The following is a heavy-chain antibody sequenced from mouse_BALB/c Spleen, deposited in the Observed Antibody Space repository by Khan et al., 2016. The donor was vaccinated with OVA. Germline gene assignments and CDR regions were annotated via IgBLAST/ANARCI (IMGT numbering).Heavy chain of an antibody. CDR1: GYSITSEYT. V-gene: IGHV3-2*02. Sequence: VQLKESGPGLVKPSQSLSLTCTVTGYSITSEYTWNWIRQFPGNKLDWMGFISYSGNTSYNPSLKSRISITRDTSKNQFFLQLNSVTSEDTATYYCARKDYYDYDPFPYWGQGTLVTVSA. CDR2: ISYSGNT. D-gene: IGHD2-4*01. J-gene: IGHJ3*01. CDR3: ARKDYYDYDPFPY.